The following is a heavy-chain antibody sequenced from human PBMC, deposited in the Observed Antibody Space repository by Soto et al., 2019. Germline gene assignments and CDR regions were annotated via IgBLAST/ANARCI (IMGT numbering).Heavy chain of an antibody. Sequence: ASVKVSCKASGYTFTGYYMHWVRQAPGQGLEWMGWINPNSGGTNYAQKFQGRVTMTRDTSISTAYMELSRLRSDDTVVYYCARDKWGGVVTYGMDVWGQGTTVTFSS. J-gene: IGHJ6*02. V-gene: IGHV1-2*02. CDR2: INPNSGGT. D-gene: IGHD3-3*01. CDR1: GYTFTGYY. CDR3: ARDKWGGVVTYGMDV.